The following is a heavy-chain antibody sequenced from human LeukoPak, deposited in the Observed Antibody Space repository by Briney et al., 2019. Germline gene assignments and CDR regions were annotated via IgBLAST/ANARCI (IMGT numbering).Heavy chain of an antibody. CDR2: INTDVSSF. CDR3: ARDMGGIVGFYYFYMDV. D-gene: IGHD3-16*02. V-gene: IGHV3-74*01. J-gene: IGHJ6*03. CDR1: GFTFSNYW. Sequence: GRSLRLSCAASGFTFSNYWMHWVRQVPGEGLVWVSRINTDVSSFNYADSVKRRINISRDNAKNTLYLHMRSLRAEDSAVYYCARDMGGIVGFYYFYMDVWGKGTTVTVSS.